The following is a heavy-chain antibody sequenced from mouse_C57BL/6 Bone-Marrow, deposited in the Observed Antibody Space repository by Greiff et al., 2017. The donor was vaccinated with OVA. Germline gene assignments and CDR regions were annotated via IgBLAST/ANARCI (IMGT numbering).Heavy chain of an antibody. Sequence: VQLQQSGAELARPGASVKLSCKASGYTFTSYGISWVKQRTGQGLEWIGEINPRSGNTYYNEKFKGKATLTADKSSSTAYMKLRSLASEDSAVFYLANWYAMDYWGQGTSVTVSS. D-gene: IGHD4-1*01. CDR3: ANWYAMDY. CDR2: INPRSGNT. J-gene: IGHJ4*01. CDR1: GYTFTSYG. V-gene: IGHV1-81*01.